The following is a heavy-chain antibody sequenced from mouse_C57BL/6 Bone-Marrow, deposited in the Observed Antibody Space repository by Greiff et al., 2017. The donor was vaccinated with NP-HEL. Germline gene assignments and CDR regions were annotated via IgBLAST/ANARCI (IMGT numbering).Heavy chain of an antibody. CDR3: TREVITQGEYYFDY. V-gene: IGHV1-15*01. J-gene: IGHJ2*01. CDR2: IDPETGGT. CDR1: GYTFTDYE. Sequence: QVQLQQSGAELVRPGASVTLSCKASGYTFTDYEMHWVKQTPVHGLEWIGAIDPETGGTAYNQKFKGKAILTADKSSSTAYMERRSLTSEDSAVYYCTREVITQGEYYFDYWGQGTTLTVSS. D-gene: IGHD1-1*01.